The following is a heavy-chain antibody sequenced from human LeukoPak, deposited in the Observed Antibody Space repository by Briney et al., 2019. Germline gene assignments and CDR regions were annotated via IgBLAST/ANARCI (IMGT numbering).Heavy chain of an antibody. CDR1: GFTFSSYG. J-gene: IGHJ6*03. Sequence: GGSLRLSCAASGFTFSSYGMHWVRQAPGKGLEWVAFIRYDGSNKYYADSVKGRFTISRDNSKNTLYLQMNSLRAEDTAVYYCAKRYGQQLVAWYMDVWGKGTTVTVSS. V-gene: IGHV3-30*02. CDR2: IRYDGSNK. D-gene: IGHD6-13*01. CDR3: AKRYGQQLVAWYMDV.